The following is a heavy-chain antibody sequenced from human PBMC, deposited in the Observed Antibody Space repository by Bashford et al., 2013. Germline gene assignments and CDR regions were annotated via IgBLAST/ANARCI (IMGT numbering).Heavy chain of an antibody. CDR2: MNPNSGNT. D-gene: IGHD4-17*01. V-gene: IGHV1-8*01. J-gene: IGHJ3*02. CDR3: ATEASVTTLRVNSGDAFDI. Sequence: WVRQAPGQGLEWMGWMNPNSGNTGNAQKFQGRVTMTWNTYINTAYMELSSLRSEDTAVYYCATEASVTTLRVNSGDAFDIVGPR.